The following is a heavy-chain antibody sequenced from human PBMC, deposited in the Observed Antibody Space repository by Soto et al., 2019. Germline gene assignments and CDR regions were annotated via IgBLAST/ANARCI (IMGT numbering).Heavy chain of an antibody. Sequence: SETLSLTCTVSGGSISSSSYYWGWIRQPPGKGLEWIGSIYYSGSTYYNPSLKSRVTISVDTSKNQFSLKLSSVTAADTAVYYCARYDKGYCSSTSCYQKYNWFDPWGQGTLVTDS. CDR2: IYYSGST. V-gene: IGHV4-39*01. CDR1: GGSISSSSYY. J-gene: IGHJ5*02. CDR3: ARYDKGYCSSTSCYQKYNWFDP. D-gene: IGHD2-2*01.